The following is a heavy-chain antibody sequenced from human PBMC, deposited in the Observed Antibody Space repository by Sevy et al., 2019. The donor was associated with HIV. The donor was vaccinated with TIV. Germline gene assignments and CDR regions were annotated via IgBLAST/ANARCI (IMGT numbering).Heavy chain of an antibody. CDR2: ISGSGDTT. D-gene: IGHD2-15*01. V-gene: IGHV3-23*01. CDR1: GFTFINYG. Sequence: GGSLRFSCAASGFTFINYGMSWVRQAPGKGLEWVSVISGSGDTTNYADSVKGRFVISRDNSKDTMYLQLNSLRAEDTAVYYCAKDIRVALVVPSPGYGMDVWGHGTSVTVSS. J-gene: IGHJ6*02. CDR3: AKDIRVALVVPSPGYGMDV.